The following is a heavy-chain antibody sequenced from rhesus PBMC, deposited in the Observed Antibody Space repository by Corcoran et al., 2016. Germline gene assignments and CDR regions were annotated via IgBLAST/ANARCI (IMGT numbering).Heavy chain of an antibody. CDR1: DFIFSDYG. J-gene: IGHJ4*01. V-gene: IGHV3S5*01. CDR2: FSSGEDNT. CDR3: ALVEWVLSPDF. D-gene: IGHD5-24*01. Sequence: EVHLVETGGGLVQPGGSLKLSCADSDFIFSDYGLSWVREAPGKGLEWVSSFSSGEDNTYSSDSVKSRFTIPRDNSKNTLYLQMNSLKPEDSALYYCALVEWVLSPDFWGQGVLVTVSS.